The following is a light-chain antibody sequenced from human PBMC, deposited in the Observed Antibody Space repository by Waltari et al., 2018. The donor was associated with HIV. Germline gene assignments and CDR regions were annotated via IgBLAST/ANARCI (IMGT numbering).Light chain of an antibody. J-gene: IGKJ1*01. CDR3: QQIYSTPPT. V-gene: IGKV1-39*01. Sequence: DIQMTQSPSSLSASVGDRVTITCRASQSISSYLNWYQQKPGKAPKLLIYAASSLQSGVPSRFSSSGSGTDFTLTISSLQPEDFATYYCQQIYSTPPTFGQGTKVEIK. CDR1: QSISSY. CDR2: AAS.